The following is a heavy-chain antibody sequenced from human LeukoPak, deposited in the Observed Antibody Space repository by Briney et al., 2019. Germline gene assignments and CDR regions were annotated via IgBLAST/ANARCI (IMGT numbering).Heavy chain of an antibody. CDR1: GFTFSRNV. D-gene: IGHD3/OR15-3a*01. J-gene: IGHJ6*03. V-gene: IGHV3-30*01. Sequence: GGSLRLSCVASGFTFSRNVLHWVRQAPGKGLEWVATISYDGNNKFHADSVKGRFTISRDNSRNTVYLQMDSLRPEDTAVYHCAKGGIPTGPYYYFYYMDVWGNGTRSPSP. CDR3: AKGGIPTGPYYYFYYMDV. CDR2: ISYDGNNK.